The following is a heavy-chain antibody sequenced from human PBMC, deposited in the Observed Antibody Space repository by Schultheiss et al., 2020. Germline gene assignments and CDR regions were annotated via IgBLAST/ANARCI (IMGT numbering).Heavy chain of an antibody. V-gene: IGHV4-34*01. CDR3: ASGGEVGGFTGQNYYYGMDV. Sequence: GSLRLSCAVYGGSFSGYYWSWIRQPPGKGLEWIGEINHSGSTNYNPSLKSRVTISVDTSKNQFSLKLSSVTAADTAVYYCASGGEVGGFTGQNYYYGMDVWGQGTTVTVSS. D-gene: IGHD3-16*01. CDR2: INHSGST. J-gene: IGHJ6*02. CDR1: GGSFSGYY.